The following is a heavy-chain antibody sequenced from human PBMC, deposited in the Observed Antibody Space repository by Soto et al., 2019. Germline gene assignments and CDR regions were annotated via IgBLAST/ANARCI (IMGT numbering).Heavy chain of an antibody. Sequence: SETLSLTCTVSGGSISSYYWSWIRQPPGKGLEWIGYIYYSGSTNYNPSLKSRVTISVDTSKNQFSLKLSSVTAADTAVYYCTRVGSRSCSGATCAMAYWGQGALVTVSS. CDR2: IYYSGST. V-gene: IGHV4-59*08. J-gene: IGHJ4*02. D-gene: IGHD2-15*01. CDR1: GGSISSYY. CDR3: TRVGSRSCSGATCAMAY.